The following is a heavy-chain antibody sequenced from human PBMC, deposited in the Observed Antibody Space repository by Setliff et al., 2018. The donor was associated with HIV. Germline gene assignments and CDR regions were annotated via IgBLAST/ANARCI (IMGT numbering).Heavy chain of an antibody. J-gene: IGHJ5*02. Sequence: SETLSLTCIATGDSIISGSYYWAWIRQPPGRGLEWIGTIYNGGASHYNPSLKSRVIIFLDPSKNQFSLELTSVTAADTAVYYCAREAPSEPTRYYNFWSGYPDWFDPWGPGTLVTVSS. V-gene: IGHV4-39*07. CDR3: AREAPSEPTRYYNFWSGYPDWFDP. CDR2: IYNGGAS. CDR1: GDSIISGSYY. D-gene: IGHD3-3*01.